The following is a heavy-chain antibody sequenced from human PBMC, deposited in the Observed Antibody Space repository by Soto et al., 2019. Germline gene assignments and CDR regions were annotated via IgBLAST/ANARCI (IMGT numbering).Heavy chain of an antibody. CDR1: GFTFSSYA. V-gene: IGHV3-30-3*01. D-gene: IGHD4-17*01. CDR3: ARDSPAYGVNWYFDL. CDR2: ISYDGSNK. J-gene: IGHJ2*01. Sequence: QVQLVESGGGVVQPGRSLRLSCAASGFTFSSYAMRWVRQAPGKGLEWVAVISYDGSNKYYADSVKGRFTISRDNSKNTLYLQMNSLRAEDTAVYYCARDSPAYGVNWYFDLWGRGTLVTVSS.